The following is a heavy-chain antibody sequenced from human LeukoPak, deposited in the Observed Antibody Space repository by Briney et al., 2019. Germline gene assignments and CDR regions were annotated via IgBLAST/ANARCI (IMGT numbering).Heavy chain of an antibody. V-gene: IGHV4-61*02. Sequence: SETLSLTCTVSGGSISSGSYYWSWIRQPAGKGLEWIGRIYTSGSTNYNPSLKSRVTISVDTSKNQFSLKLSSVTAADTAVYYCAGGYSGYDTFFEYWGQGTLVTVSS. CDR2: IYTSGST. D-gene: IGHD5-12*01. J-gene: IGHJ4*02. CDR1: GGSISSGSYY. CDR3: AGGYSGYDTFFEY.